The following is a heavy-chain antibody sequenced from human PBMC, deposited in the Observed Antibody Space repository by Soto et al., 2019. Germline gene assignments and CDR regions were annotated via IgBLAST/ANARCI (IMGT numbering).Heavy chain of an antibody. D-gene: IGHD2-15*01. CDR3: ARGKDIVVVAAADRPVRSPRWFDP. J-gene: IGHJ5*02. Sequence: SETLSLTCAVYGGSFSGYYWSWIRQPPGKGLEWIGEINHSGSTNYNPSLKSRVTISVDTSKNQFSLKLSSVTAADTAVYYCARGKDIVVVAAADRPVRSPRWFDPWGQGTLVTVSS. CDR2: INHSGST. CDR1: GGSFSGYY. V-gene: IGHV4-34*01.